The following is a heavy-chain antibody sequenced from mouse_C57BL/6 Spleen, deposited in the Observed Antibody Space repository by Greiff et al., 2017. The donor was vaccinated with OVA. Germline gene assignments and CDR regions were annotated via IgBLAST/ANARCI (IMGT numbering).Heavy chain of an antibody. D-gene: IGHD2-2*01. J-gene: IGHJ4*01. V-gene: IGHV1-82*01. CDR2: IYPGDGDT. Sequence: VQLQQSGPELVKPGASVKISCKASGYAFSSSWMNWVKPRPGKGLEWIGRIYPGDGDTNYNGKFKGKATLTADKSSSTAYMQLSSLTSEDSAVYFCAGYDDAMDYWGQGTSVTVSS. CDR1: GYAFSSSW. CDR3: AGYDDAMDY.